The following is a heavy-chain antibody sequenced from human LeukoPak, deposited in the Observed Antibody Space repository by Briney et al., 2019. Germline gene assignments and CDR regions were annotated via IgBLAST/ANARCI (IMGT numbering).Heavy chain of an antibody. V-gene: IGHV1-58*02. CDR1: GFTFTSSA. D-gene: IGHD6-19*01. CDR3: AAIKSPVAGIDY. Sequence: ASVTVSCKASGFTFTSSAMQWVRQARGQRLEWIGWIVVGSGNTNYAQTFQERVTITRDMSTSTAYMELSSLRSEDTAVYYCAAIKSPVAGIDYWGQGTLVTVSS. J-gene: IGHJ4*02. CDR2: IVVGSGNT.